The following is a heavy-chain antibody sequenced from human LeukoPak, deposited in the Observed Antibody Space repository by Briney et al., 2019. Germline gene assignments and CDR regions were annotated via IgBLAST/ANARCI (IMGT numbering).Heavy chain of an antibody. CDR3: ARSHYYGSGSPDWFDP. CDR2: ISSSSSYI. J-gene: IGHJ5*02. D-gene: IGHD3-10*01. CDR1: GFTFSSYS. Sequence: GGSLRLSCAASGFTFSSYSMNWVRPAPGKGLEWVSSISSSSSYIYYADSVKGRFTISRDNAKNSLYLQMNSLRAEDTAVYYCARSHYYGSGSPDWFDPWGQGTLVTVSS. V-gene: IGHV3-21*01.